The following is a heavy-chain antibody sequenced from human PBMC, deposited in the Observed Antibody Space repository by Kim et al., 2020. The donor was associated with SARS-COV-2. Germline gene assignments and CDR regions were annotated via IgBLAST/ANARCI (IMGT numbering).Heavy chain of an antibody. CDR1: GYTFTSYG. D-gene: IGHD3-10*01. CDR2: ISAYNGNT. CDR3: ARDRPPWGFGELFPDY. Sequence: ASVKVSCKASGYTFTSYGISWVRQAPGQGLEWMAWISAYNGNTNYAQKLQGRVTMTTDTSTSTAYMELRSLRSDDTAVYYCARDRPPWGFGELFPDYWGQGTLVTVSS. J-gene: IGHJ4*02. V-gene: IGHV1-18*01.